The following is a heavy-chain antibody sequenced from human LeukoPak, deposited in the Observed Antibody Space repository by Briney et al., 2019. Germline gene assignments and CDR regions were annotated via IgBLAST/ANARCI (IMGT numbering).Heavy chain of an antibody. D-gene: IGHD3-10*01. J-gene: IGHJ4*02. CDR3: ARFGELSYFDY. CDR1: VGCVSSDD. V-gene: IGHV4-59*02. Sequence: PSDTLSITGSVSVGCVSSDDWRWTRQPAGWGLGWIGYIYYSGSTNYNPPLKSRVTISVDTSKNQFSLKLSSVTAADTAVYYCARFGELSYFDYWGQGTLVTVSS. CDR2: IYYSGST.